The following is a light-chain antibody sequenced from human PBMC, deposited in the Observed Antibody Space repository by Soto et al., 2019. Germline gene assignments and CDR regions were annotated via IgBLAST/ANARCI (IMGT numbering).Light chain of an antibody. CDR2: ATS. CDR3: QRYGLSPPFS. V-gene: IGKV3-20*01. CDR1: QSLSRNY. Sequence: VLTQSPGTLSLSPGERASLSCRASQSLSRNYVAWYQQRVGQAPRLLIYATSSRATGIPDRFRGSGSGTDFSLTIARLEPEDFAVDYCQRYGLSPPFSFGPGTKVEIK. J-gene: IGKJ3*01.